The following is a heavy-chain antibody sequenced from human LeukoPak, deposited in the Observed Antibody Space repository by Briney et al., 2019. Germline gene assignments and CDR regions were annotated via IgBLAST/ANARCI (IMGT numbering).Heavy chain of an antibody. CDR1: GFTFSSYW. V-gene: IGHV3-7*01. Sequence: PGGSLRLSCAASGFTFSSYWMSWVRQAPGKGLEWVANITQDGSEKYYVDSVKGRFTISRDNSKNTLYLQMNSLRAEDTAVYYCGKENYGSVSYYNPRDEYFHQWGQGTLVTVCS. J-gene: IGHJ1*01. CDR2: ITQDGSEK. D-gene: IGHD3-10*01. CDR3: GKENYGSVSYYNPRDEYFHQ.